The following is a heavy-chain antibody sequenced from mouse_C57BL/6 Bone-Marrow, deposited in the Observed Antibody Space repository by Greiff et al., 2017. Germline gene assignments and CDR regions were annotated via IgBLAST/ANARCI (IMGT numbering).Heavy chain of an antibody. D-gene: IGHD4-1*01. CDR3: ARNWASYYFDY. CDR1: GYTFTSYG. J-gene: IGHJ2*01. Sequence: QVQLQQSGAELARPGASVKLSCKASGYTFTSYGISWVKQRTGQGLEWIGEIYPRSGNTSYNEKFKGKATLTADKSSSTAYMELRSLTSEDSAVYFCARNWASYYFDYWGQGTTLTVSS. CDR2: IYPRSGNT. V-gene: IGHV1-81*01.